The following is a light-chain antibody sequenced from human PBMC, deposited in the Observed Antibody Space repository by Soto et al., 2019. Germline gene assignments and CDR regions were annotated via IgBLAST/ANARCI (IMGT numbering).Light chain of an antibody. CDR3: QQRTDRPPST. V-gene: IGKV3-11*01. CDR2: DAS. Sequence: EIVLTQSPATLSLSPGERATLSCRASQSIGLAIAWYQHKPGQAPRLLIFDASQRATGIPARFRGSGSGTDFTLSISSLEPEDFAVYYCQQRTDRPPSTFGPGTKVDIK. J-gene: IGKJ1*01. CDR1: QSIGLA.